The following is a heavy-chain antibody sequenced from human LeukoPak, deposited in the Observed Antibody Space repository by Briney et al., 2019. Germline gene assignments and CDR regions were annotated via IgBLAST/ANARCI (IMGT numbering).Heavy chain of an antibody. CDR3: AKAYGYCTTTSCSHEEFDY. Sequence: GGSLRLSCAASGFTFSNYGMHWVRQAPGKGLEWVAVISYDESNKYYADSVKGRFAISRDNSKNTLYLQMNSLRAEDTAVYYCAKAYGYCTTTSCSHEEFDYWGQGTLVTVSS. J-gene: IGHJ4*02. D-gene: IGHD2-2*01. V-gene: IGHV3-30*18. CDR2: ISYDESNK. CDR1: GFTFSNYG.